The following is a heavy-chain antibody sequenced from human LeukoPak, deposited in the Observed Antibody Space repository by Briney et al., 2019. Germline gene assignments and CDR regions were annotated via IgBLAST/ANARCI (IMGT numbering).Heavy chain of an antibody. CDR2: ISGGSNYI. D-gene: IGHD1-26*01. Sequence: GGSLRLSCAASGFTFKTYSMNWVRQAPGKGLEWVSSISGGSNYIYYADSVKGRFTISRDNAKNSLYLQMNSLRAEDTAVYYCARDESGSRFDYWGQGTLVTVSS. V-gene: IGHV3-21*01. CDR3: ARDESGSRFDY. CDR1: GFTFKTYS. J-gene: IGHJ4*02.